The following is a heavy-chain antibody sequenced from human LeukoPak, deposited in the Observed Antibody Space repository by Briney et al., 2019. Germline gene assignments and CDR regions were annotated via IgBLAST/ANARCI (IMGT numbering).Heavy chain of an antibody. CDR3: ARAVAGSYYYYGMDV. D-gene: IGHD6-19*01. J-gene: IGHJ6*02. CDR2: IRYDGSDK. Sequence: GGSLRLSCEASRFVFGSTGMHWVRQAPGKGLEWVAYIRYDGSDKYYSDSVTGRFTISRDNAKNSLYLQMNSLRAEDTAVYYCARAVAGSYYYYGMDVWGQGTTVTVSS. V-gene: IGHV3-30*02. CDR1: RFVFGSTG.